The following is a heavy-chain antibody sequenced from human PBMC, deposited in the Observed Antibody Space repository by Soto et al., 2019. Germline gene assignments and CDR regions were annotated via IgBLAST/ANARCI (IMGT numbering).Heavy chain of an antibody. D-gene: IGHD6-6*01. J-gene: IGHJ4*02. CDR3: ERSPIAAPAGKFDY. V-gene: IGHV4-34*01. CDR1: GESFSGYS. Sequence: WEALFITCSVYGESFSGYSWTCIRQPPGKGLACIGEINHSGSTNYNPSLKSRVTLSVDTSKNQFSLKLSSVTAADTAVYHCERSPIAAPAGKFDYWAQGTRVTV. CDR2: INHSGST.